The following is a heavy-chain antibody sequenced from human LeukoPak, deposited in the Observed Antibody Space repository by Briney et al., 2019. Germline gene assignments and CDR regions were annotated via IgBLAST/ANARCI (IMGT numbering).Heavy chain of an antibody. CDR2: IYYSGST. Sequence: PSETLSLTCTVSGGSISSHYWSWIRQPPGKGLEWIGYIYYSGSTNYNPSLKSRVTISVDTSKNQFSLKLSSVTAADTAVYYCARGGQAYCGGDCYGWGNYYYYYMDVWGKGTTVTVSS. CDR3: ARGGQAYCGGDCYGWGNYYYYYMDV. J-gene: IGHJ6*03. CDR1: GGSISSHY. V-gene: IGHV4-59*11. D-gene: IGHD2-21*02.